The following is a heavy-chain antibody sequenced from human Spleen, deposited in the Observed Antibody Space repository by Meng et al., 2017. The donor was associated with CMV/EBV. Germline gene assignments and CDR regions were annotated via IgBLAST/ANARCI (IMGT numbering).Heavy chain of an antibody. D-gene: IGHD4-23*01. CDR2: ISGSGGST. Sequence: GESLKISCAASGFTFSSYAMSWVRQAPGKGLEWVSAISGSGGSTYYADSVKGRFTISRDKSKNTLYLQMKSLRAEDTAVYYCAKSTSRTTVGIDYWGQGTLVTVSS. CDR3: AKSTSRTTVGIDY. V-gene: IGHV3-23*01. J-gene: IGHJ4*02. CDR1: GFTFSSYA.